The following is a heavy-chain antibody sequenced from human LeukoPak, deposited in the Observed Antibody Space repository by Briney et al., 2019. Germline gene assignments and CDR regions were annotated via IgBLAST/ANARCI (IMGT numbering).Heavy chain of an antibody. J-gene: IGHJ4*02. CDR2: ISSTSTYI. Sequence: GGSLRLSCAASGFTFSTYSMNWVRQAPGKGLEWVSFISSTSTYIYYADSVEGRFTISRDNAQNSLYLQMNSLRVEDTAVYYCARDTSWENFDYWGQGTLVTVSS. V-gene: IGHV3-21*01. D-gene: IGHD2-2*01. CDR3: ARDTSWENFDY. CDR1: GFTFSTYS.